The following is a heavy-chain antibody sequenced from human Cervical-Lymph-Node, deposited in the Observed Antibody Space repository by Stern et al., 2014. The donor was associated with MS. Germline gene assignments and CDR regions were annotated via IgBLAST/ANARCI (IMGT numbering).Heavy chain of an antibody. Sequence: QVQLQESGPGLVKPSETLSLTCTVSGGSISSSSYYWGWIRQPPGKGLEWIGSIYYSGTSPYTPPLKSRSTISVAPSKNHFALKLSSVTAADTAVYYCARLTRITMIVVDYWGQGTLVTVSS. D-gene: IGHD3-22*01. CDR3: ARLTRITMIVVDY. CDR1: GGSISSSSYY. CDR2: IYYSGTS. J-gene: IGHJ4*02. V-gene: IGHV4-39*01.